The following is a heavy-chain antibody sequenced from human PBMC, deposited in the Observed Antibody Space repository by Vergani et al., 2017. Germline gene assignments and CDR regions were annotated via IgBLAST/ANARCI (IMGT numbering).Heavy chain of an antibody. J-gene: IGHJ5*02. D-gene: IGHD6-13*01. CDR1: GGSISSSSYY. V-gene: IGHV4-39*01. CDR3: ARHLRGSVWVAANWFDP. CDR2: IYYSGST. Sequence: QLQLQESGPGLVKPSETLSLTCTVAGGSISSSSYYWGWIRQPPGKGLEWIGSIYYSGSTYYNPSLKSRVTISVDTSKNQFSLTLSSVTAADTAVYYWARHLRGSVWVAANWFDPWGQGTLVTVSS.